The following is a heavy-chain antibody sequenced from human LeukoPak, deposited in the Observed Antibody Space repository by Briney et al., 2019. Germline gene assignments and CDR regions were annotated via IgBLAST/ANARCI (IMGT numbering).Heavy chain of an antibody. J-gene: IGHJ6*02. D-gene: IGHD3-3*01. CDR1: GGSFSGYY. CDR3: ARDTLYPHLRFLVFRRNYYYGMDV. Sequence: SETLSLTCAVYGGSFSGYYWSWIRQPPGKGLEWIGEINHSGSTNYNPSLKSRVTISVDTSKNQFPLELSSVTAADTAVYYCARDTLYPHLRFLVFRRNYYYGMDVWGQGTTVTVSS. CDR2: INHSGST. V-gene: IGHV4-34*01.